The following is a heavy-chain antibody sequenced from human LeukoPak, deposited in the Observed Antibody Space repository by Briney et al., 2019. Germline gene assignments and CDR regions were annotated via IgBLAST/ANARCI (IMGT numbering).Heavy chain of an antibody. V-gene: IGHV4-38-2*02. CDR1: GCSISSGYY. D-gene: IGHD3-9*01. CDR3: ARGMTFDRDYDILTGYNYYFDY. Sequence: SETLSLTCTVSGCSISSGYYWGWIRQPPGKGLEWIGSIYHSGSTYYNPSLKSRVTISVDTSKNQFSLKLSSVTAADTAVYYCARGMTFDRDYDILTGYNYYFDYWGQGTLVTVSS. J-gene: IGHJ4*02. CDR2: IYHSGST.